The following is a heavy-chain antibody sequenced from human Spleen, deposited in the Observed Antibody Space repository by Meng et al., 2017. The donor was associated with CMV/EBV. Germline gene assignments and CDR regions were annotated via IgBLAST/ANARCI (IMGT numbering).Heavy chain of an antibody. CDR1: GYTCTGYY. J-gene: IGHJ4*02. V-gene: IGHV1-2*02. Sequence: SGADVEKTGASGKLSCYASGYTCTGYYMHWVRQAPGQGLEWMGWINPNSGGTNYAQNLQGRVTMTRDTSISTAYMELSRLRSADTAVYYCARDGGKVYSYGYYYWGQGTLVTVSS. D-gene: IGHD5-18*01. CDR3: ARDGGKVYSYGYYY. CDR2: INPNSGGT.